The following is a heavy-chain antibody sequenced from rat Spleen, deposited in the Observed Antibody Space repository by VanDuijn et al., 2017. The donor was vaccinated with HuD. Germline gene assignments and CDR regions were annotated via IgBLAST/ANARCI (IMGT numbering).Heavy chain of an antibody. CDR3: TRGNNYYWYFDF. Sequence: EVQLVESGGGLVQPGGPLKLSCAASGFTFSTNWLNWIRQAPGKGLEWVASITNTGGSTYYPDSVKGRFTISRDNAKSTLYLQMNSLRSEDTATYYCTRGNNYYWYFDFWGPGTMVTVSS. J-gene: IGHJ1*01. CDR1: GFTFSTNW. V-gene: IGHV5-31*01. CDR2: ITNTGGST. D-gene: IGHD1-10*01.